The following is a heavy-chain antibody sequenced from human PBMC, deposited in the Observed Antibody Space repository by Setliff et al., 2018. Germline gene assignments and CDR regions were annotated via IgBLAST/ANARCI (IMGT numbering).Heavy chain of an antibody. J-gene: IGHJ6*03. V-gene: IGHV7-4-1*02. CDR1: GYMFTTYA. CDR2: INTNTGNP. D-gene: IGHD3-10*01. CDR3: ARASRFGTVVYKGDYYMDV. Sequence: GASVKVSCKASGYMFTTYAMSWIRQVPGQGFEWMGWINTNTGNPIYVQGFTGRFVLSLDTSVSTAYLHISGLKAEDTAVYYCARASRFGTVVYKGDYYMDVWGKGTTVTVSS.